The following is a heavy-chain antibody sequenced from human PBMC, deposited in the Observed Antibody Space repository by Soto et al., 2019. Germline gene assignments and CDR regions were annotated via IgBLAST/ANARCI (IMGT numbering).Heavy chain of an antibody. CDR3: ARDNRKEMWVEGLNAMDV. V-gene: IGHV1-18*04. CDR2: ISGYNGQT. Sequence: GPEVKKPGASVKVSCKASAYTFTPYGISWVRQAPGQGLERMGWISGYNGQTNYPQKFRGRVTLTTDTSTSTAYMELRSLRSDDTAMYYCARDNRKEMWVEGLNAMDVWGQGATVTVSS. CDR1: AYTFTPYG. J-gene: IGHJ6*02. D-gene: IGHD1-26*01.